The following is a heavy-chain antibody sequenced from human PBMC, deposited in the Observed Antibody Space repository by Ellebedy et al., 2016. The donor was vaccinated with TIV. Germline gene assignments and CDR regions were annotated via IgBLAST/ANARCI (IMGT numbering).Heavy chain of an antibody. Sequence: SCAVSGGSISSNWWSWVRQPPGKGLEWIGYIYYSGSTYYNPSLKSRVTISVDTSKNQLSLKLSSVTAADTAVYYCARDLVRFVENYYHCYGMDVWGQGTTVTVSS. J-gene: IGHJ6*02. V-gene: IGHV4-30-4*01. CDR3: ARDLVRFVENYYHCYGMDV. CDR2: IYYSGST. D-gene: IGHD3-3*01. CDR1: GGSISSNW.